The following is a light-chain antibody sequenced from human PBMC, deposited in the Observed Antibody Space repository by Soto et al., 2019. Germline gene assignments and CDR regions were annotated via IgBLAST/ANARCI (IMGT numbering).Light chain of an antibody. CDR3: CSFAHGSKLM. CDR1: SSDVGTYNL. V-gene: IGLV2-23*01. Sequence: QSALTQPASVSGSPGQSITISCTGTSSDVGTYNLVSWYQHHPGKAPKLMIYETSKRPSGVSNRFFGSKSGNTASLTISGLQAEDEDDYYCCSFAHGSKLMFGGGTKLTVL. J-gene: IGLJ3*02. CDR2: ETS.